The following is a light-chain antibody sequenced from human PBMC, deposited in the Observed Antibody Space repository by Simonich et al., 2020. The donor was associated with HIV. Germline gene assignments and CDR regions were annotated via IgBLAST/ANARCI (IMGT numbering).Light chain of an antibody. Sequence: EIVLTQSPATLSLSPGERATLSCRASQSVSSYLAWYQQKPGQAPRLLIYDASNRATGIPARFSGSGSGTDFTLTISSLEPEDFATYYCLQHNSYPFTFGPGTKVDIK. CDR2: DAS. CDR1: QSVSSY. V-gene: IGKV3-11*01. J-gene: IGKJ3*01. CDR3: LQHNSYPFT.